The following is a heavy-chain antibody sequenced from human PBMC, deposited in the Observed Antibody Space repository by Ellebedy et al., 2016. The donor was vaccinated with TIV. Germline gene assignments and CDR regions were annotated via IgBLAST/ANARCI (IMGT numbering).Heavy chain of an antibody. CDR1: GYTFTSYF. CDR2: IIPLFDTP. CDR3: AGAVTTGGINVFDY. J-gene: IGHJ4*02. D-gene: IGHD2-15*01. Sequence: ASVKVSCKASGYTFTSYFMHWVRQAPGQGLEWMGLIIPLFDTPNYAQKLQGRVTISADESTITVYVELSSLRSEDTAVYSCAGAVTTGGINVFDYWGPGTLVTVSS. V-gene: IGHV1-46*04.